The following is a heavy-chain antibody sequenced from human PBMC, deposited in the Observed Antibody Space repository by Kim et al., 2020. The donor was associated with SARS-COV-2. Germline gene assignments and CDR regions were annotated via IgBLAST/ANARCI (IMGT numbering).Heavy chain of an antibody. CDR2: IYYSGST. Sequence: SETLSLTCTVSGGSISSYYWSWIRQPPGKGLEWIGYIYYSGSTNYNPSLKSRVTISVDTSKNQFSLKLSSVTAADTAVYYCARTGVAVAGTDDAFDIWGQGTMVTVSS. V-gene: IGHV4-59*01. CDR1: GGSISSYY. CDR3: ARTGVAVAGTDDAFDI. D-gene: IGHD6-19*01. J-gene: IGHJ3*02.